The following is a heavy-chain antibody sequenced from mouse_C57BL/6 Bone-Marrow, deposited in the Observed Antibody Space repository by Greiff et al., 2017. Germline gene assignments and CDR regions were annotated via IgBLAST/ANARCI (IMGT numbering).Heavy chain of an antibody. J-gene: IGHJ4*01. Sequence: EVKLVESGGGLVQPKGSLKLSCAASGFSFNTYAMNWVRQAPGKGLEWVARIRSKSNNYATYYADSVKDRFTISRDDSESMLYLQMNNLKTEDTAMYYCVRHYGNNPYYAMDYWGQGTSVTVSS. CDR1: GFSFNTYA. CDR3: VRHYGNNPYYAMDY. D-gene: IGHD2-1*01. V-gene: IGHV10-1*01. CDR2: IRSKSNNYAT.